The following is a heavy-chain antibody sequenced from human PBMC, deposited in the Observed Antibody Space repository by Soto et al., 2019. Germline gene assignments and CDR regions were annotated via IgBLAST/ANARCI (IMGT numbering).Heavy chain of an antibody. Sequence: QVQLVESGGGVVQPGRSLRLSCAASGFTFSSYGMHWVRQAPGKGLEWVAVISYDGSNKYYADSVKGRFTISRDNSKNTLYLQINSLRAEDTAVYYCAQLYSSSSGEVTLNYYYSGMDVWGQGTTVTVSS. D-gene: IGHD6-6*01. CDR1: GFTFSSYG. V-gene: IGHV3-30*03. J-gene: IGHJ6*02. CDR3: AQLYSSSSGEVTLNYYYSGMDV. CDR2: ISYDGSNK.